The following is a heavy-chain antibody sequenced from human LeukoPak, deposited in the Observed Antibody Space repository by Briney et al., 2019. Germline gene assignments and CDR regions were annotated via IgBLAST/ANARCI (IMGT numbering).Heavy chain of an antibody. J-gene: IGHJ4*02. Sequence: GGSLRLSCAASGFTFSSYAMSWVRQAPGKGLEWVSYITAGSSTIHYADSVKGRFTISRDNAKNSLYLQMNSLRAEDTAVYYCARDQSLQVFGVVYYLDYWGQGTLVTVSS. CDR1: GFTFSSYA. CDR3: ARDQSLQVFGVVYYLDY. D-gene: IGHD3-3*01. V-gene: IGHV3-48*04. CDR2: ITAGSSTI.